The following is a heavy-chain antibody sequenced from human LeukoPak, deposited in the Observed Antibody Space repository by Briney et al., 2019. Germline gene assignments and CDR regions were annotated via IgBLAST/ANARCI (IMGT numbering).Heavy chain of an antibody. CDR3: ARGRDPPYSSSFGY. CDR1: GGSFSGYY. Sequence: SETLSLTCAVSGGSFSGYYWSWVRQPPGKGLEWIGEINHSGSTNYNPSLKSRVTISVDTSKNQFSLKLSSVTAADTAVYYCARGRDPPYSSSFGYWGQGTLVTVSS. CDR2: INHSGST. V-gene: IGHV4-34*01. J-gene: IGHJ4*02. D-gene: IGHD6-13*01.